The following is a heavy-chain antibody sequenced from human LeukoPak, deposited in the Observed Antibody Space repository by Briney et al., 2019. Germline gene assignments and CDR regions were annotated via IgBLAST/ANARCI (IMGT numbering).Heavy chain of an antibody. CDR1: GGYFSGYY. J-gene: IGHJ3*02. CDR2: INHSGST. CDR3: ASGVRSYDSTFPPLVAFDI. V-gene: IGHV4-34*01. Sequence: SETLSLTCAVYGGYFSGYYWSWIRQPPGKGLEGSGEINHSGSTNYNPSLKSRVTISVHTSKNQFSLTLSSVTAADTAVYYCASGVRSYDSTFPPLVAFDIWGQGTMVTVSS. D-gene: IGHD3-22*01.